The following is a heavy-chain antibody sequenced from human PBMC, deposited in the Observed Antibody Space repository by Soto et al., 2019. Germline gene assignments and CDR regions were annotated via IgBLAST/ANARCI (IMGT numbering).Heavy chain of an antibody. Sequence: GESLKISCKGSGYSFTSYWIGWVRQMPGKGLEWMGIIYPGDSDTRYSPSFQGQVTISADKSISTAYLQWSSLKASDTAMYYCATRAPPHSSGYYGAGYWGQGTLVTVSS. J-gene: IGHJ4*02. CDR3: ATRAPPHSSGYYGAGY. CDR1: GYSFTSYW. CDR2: IYPGDSDT. D-gene: IGHD3-22*01. V-gene: IGHV5-51*01.